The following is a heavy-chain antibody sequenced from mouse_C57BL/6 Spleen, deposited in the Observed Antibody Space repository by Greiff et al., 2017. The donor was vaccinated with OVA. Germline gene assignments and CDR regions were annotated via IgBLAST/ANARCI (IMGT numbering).Heavy chain of an antibody. CDR2: ISSGGSYT. CDR3: ARQTNWYFEV. CDR1: GFTFSSYG. Sequence: EVKLVESGGDLVKPGGSLKLSCAASGFTFSSYGMSWVRQTPDKRLEWVATISSGGSYTYYPDSVKGRFTISRDNAKNTLYLQMSSLKSEDTAMYYCARQTNWYFEVWGTGTTVTVAS. V-gene: IGHV5-6*01. J-gene: IGHJ1*03.